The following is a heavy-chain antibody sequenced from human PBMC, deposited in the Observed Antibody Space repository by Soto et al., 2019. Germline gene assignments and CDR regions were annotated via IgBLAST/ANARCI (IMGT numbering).Heavy chain of an antibody. D-gene: IGHD6-13*01. V-gene: IGHV1-18*01. CDR1: GYTFTSYG. CDR2: ISAYNGNT. J-gene: IGHJ4*02. Sequence: ASVKVSCKASGYTFTSYGISRVRQAPGQGLEWMGWISAYNGNTNYAQKLQGRVTMTTDTSTSTAYMELRSLRSDDTAVYYCARDQGFRYSSSWYGMDFDYWGQGTLVTVSS. CDR3: ARDQGFRYSSSWYGMDFDY.